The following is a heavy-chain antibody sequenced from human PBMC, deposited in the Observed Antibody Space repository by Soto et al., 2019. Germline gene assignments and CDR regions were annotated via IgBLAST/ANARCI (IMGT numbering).Heavy chain of an antibody. CDR2: SRDKPQGYST. CDR1: GFTLSDHY. V-gene: IGHV3-72*01. CDR3: TRGRGTSGWYADY. Sequence: PGGSLRLSCAGSGFTLSDHYIDWVRRAPGKGLEWVGRSRDKPQGYSTAYAASVKGRFTTSRDESKNSAHLQMNSLETEDTAVYYCTRGRGTSGWYADYWGKGIRVTVSS. J-gene: IGHJ4*02. D-gene: IGHD6-13*01.